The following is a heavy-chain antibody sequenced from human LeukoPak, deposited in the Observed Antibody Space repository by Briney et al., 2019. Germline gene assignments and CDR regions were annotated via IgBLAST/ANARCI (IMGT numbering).Heavy chain of an antibody. CDR2: ILYDGSNE. CDR3: AKLTNSWFDP. CDR1: GFTLSNYD. J-gene: IGHJ5*02. V-gene: IGHV3-30*02. Sequence: GGSLRLSCAASGFTLSNYDTHWVRQAPGKGLEWVTFILYDGSNEYYADSVKGRFTISRDNSKNTLYLQMNSLRAEDTAVYYCAKLTNSWFDPWGQGTLVAVSS. D-gene: IGHD2-2*01.